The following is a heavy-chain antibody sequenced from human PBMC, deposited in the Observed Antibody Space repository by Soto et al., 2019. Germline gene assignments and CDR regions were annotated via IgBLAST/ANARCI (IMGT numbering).Heavy chain of an antibody. J-gene: IGHJ6*02. CDR3: ARGRGSSGWYRGGYDYYYGMDV. V-gene: IGHV4-34*01. Sequence: KPSETLSLTCAVYGGSFSGYYWSWIRQPPGKGLEWIGEINHSGSTNYNPSLKSRVTISVDTSKNQFSLKLSSVTAADTAVYYCARGRGSSGWYRGGYDYYYGMDVWGQGTTVTVSS. D-gene: IGHD6-19*01. CDR2: INHSGST. CDR1: GGSFSGYY.